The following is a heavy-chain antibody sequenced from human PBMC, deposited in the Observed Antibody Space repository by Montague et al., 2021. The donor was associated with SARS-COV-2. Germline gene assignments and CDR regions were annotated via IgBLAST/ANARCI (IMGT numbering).Heavy chain of an antibody. CDR2: ISYDGSNK. D-gene: IGHD3-10*01. J-gene: IGHJ6*02. CDR1: GFTFSSYA. CDR3: ARDDRVLLWFGELSGYYYGMDV. V-gene: IGHV3-30-3*01. Sequence: SLRLSCAASGFTFSSYAMHWVRQAPGKGLEWVAVISYDGSNKYYADSVKGRFTISRGNSKNTLYLQTNSLRAEGTAVYYCARDDRVLLWFGELSGYYYGMDVWGQGTTVTVS.